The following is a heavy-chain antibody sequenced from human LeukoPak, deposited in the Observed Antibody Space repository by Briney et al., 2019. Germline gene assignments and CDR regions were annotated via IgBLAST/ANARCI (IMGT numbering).Heavy chain of an antibody. CDR2: INPSSGGT. D-gene: IGHD4-23*01. CDR1: GYTFTGYY. Sequence: GASVKVSCKSSGYTFTGYYIHWVRQAPGQGLEWMGWINPSSGGTNSAQKFQGRVTMNRDTSISTAYMELTRLTSDDTAVYYCARGNPTPIDYWGRGTLDTVSS. CDR3: ARGNPTPIDY. J-gene: IGHJ4*02. V-gene: IGHV1-2*02.